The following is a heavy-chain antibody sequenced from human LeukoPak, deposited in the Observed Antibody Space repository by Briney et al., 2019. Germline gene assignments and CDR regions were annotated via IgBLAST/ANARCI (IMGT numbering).Heavy chain of an antibody. J-gene: IGHJ3*02. CDR2: IYYSGST. CDR3: ARRLSDYVWGSYRYPLGAFDI. CDR1: GGSISSYY. Sequence: SETLSLTCTVSGGSISSYYWSWIRQPPGKGLEWIGYIYYSGSTNYNPSLKSRVTISVDTSKNQFSLKLSSVTAADTAVYYCARRLSDYVWGSYRYPLGAFDIWGQGTMVTVSS. V-gene: IGHV4-59*08. D-gene: IGHD3-16*02.